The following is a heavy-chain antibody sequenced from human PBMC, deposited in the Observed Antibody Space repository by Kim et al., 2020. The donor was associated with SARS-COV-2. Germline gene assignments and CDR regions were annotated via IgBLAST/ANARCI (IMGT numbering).Heavy chain of an antibody. J-gene: IGHJ6*02. CDR3: ATDPLLQQLESLVSNYYGMDV. Sequence: ASVKVSCKVSGYTLTELSMHWVRQAPGKGLEWMGGFDPEDGETIYAQKFQGRVTMTEDTSTDTAYMELSSLRSEDTAVYYCATDPLLQQLESLVSNYYGMDVWGQGTTVTVSS. CDR1: GYTLTELS. CDR2: FDPEDGET. V-gene: IGHV1-24*01. D-gene: IGHD6-13*01.